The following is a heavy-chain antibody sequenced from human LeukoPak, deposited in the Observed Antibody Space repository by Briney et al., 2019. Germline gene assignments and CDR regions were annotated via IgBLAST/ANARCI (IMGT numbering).Heavy chain of an antibody. CDR3: ARAGSHWHYVY. CDR1: GFTFSGFS. V-gene: IGHV3-7*01. Sequence: GGSLRLSCAASGFTFSGFSMSWVRQSPTKGLEWVANIKQDGSERYYVDSVKGRFTISRDNAKNSLSLQMNNLRVEDTAVYCCARAGSHWHYVYWGQGTVVTVSS. CDR2: IKQDGSER. J-gene: IGHJ4*02. D-gene: IGHD3-10*01.